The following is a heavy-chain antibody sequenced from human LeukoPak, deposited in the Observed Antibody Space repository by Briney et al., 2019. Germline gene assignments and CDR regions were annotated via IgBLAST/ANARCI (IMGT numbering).Heavy chain of an antibody. CDR3: AKEGSGLDV. CDR2: INPNSGGT. V-gene: IGHV1-2*02. J-gene: IGHJ6*02. CDR1: GYIFTAYY. D-gene: IGHD3-10*01. Sequence: ASVKVSCKASGYIFTAYYIHWLRQAPGQGLEWMGWINPNSGGTSFALNFQGRVTLTRDTSISTVYMELSRLRSDDTAVYYCAKEGSGLDVWGQGTTVTVSS.